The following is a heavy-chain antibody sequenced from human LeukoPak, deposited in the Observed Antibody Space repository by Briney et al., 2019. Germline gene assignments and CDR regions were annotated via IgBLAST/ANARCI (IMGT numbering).Heavy chain of an antibody. CDR1: GYTFTSYA. Sequence: GASVKVSCTASGYTFTSYAMNWVRQAPGQGLEWMGWINTNTGNPTYAQGFTGRFVFSLDTSVSTAYLQISSLKAEDTAVYYCARDLWDIVATILHYWGQGTLVTVSS. CDR2: INTNTGNP. D-gene: IGHD5-12*01. CDR3: ARDLWDIVATILHY. V-gene: IGHV7-4-1*02. J-gene: IGHJ4*02.